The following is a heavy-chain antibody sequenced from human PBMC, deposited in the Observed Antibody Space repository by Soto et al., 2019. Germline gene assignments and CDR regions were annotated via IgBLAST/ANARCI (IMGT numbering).Heavy chain of an antibody. V-gene: IGHV5-51*01. D-gene: IGHD3-10*01. CDR3: ARHLWSYYYGMDV. Sequence: GESLKISCKGSGYSFTSYWIGWVRQMPGKGLEWMGIIYPGDSDTRYSPSFQGQVTISADKSISTAYLQWSSLKASDTVMYYCARHLWSYYYGMDVWGQGTTVTVSS. J-gene: IGHJ6*02. CDR2: IYPGDSDT. CDR1: GYSFTSYW.